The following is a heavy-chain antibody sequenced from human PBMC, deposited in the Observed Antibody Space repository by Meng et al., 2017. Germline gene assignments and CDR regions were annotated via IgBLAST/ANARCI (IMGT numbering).Heavy chain of an antibody. V-gene: IGHV4-34*01. CDR2: INHSGST. D-gene: IGHD3-9*01. CDR1: GGSFSGYY. J-gene: IGHJ4*02. Sequence: QVRLQQWGVGLLKPSEPLSLTCAVYGGSFSGYYWSWIRQPPGKGLEWIGEINHSGSTNYNPSLKSRVTISVDTSKNQFSLKLSSVTAADTAVYYCARGRYFDWLSYRYYFDYWGQGTLVTVSS. CDR3: ARGRYFDWLSYRYYFDY.